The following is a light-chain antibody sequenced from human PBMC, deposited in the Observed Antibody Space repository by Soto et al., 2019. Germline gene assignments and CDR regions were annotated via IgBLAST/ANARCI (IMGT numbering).Light chain of an antibody. V-gene: IGKV4-1*01. CDR2: WAS. J-gene: IGKJ4*01. CDR1: QTVLHSSNNKNY. Sequence: DIVMTQSQDSLSVSLGERATINCRSSQTVLHSSNNKNYLAWYQQKPGQPPKLLIYWASTRESGVPDRFSGSGSGTDFTLTISSLQAEDVAVYCCQQYYSSPLTFGGGTKVDI. CDR3: QQYYSSPLT.